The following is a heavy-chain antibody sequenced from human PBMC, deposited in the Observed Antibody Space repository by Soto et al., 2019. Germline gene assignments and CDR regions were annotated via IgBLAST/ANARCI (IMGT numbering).Heavy chain of an antibody. J-gene: IGHJ4*02. CDR2: VNAYNGNT. V-gene: IGHV1-18*01. CDR3: ARDLAKQWLASRGGFDY. D-gene: IGHD6-19*01. CDR1: GYTFTSYG. Sequence: EASVKVSCKASGYTFTSYGISWVRQAPGQGLEWMGWVNAYNGNTNYVQKLQGRVTMTTDTSTSTAYMELRSLRSDDTAVYYCARDLAKQWLASRGGFDYWGQGTLVTVSS.